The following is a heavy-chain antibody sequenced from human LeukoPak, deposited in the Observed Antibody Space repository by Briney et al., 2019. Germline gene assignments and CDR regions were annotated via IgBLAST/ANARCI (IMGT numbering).Heavy chain of an antibody. Sequence: PSETLSLTCTVSGVSINSHYWSWIRQSPGKGLEWIAYGHYSGTTNYNPSLKSRVTISVDTSNNQFSLKLTSVSAADTAMYYCARHGTGTGYPLDYWGLGTLVTVSS. J-gene: IGHJ4*02. V-gene: IGHV4-59*08. D-gene: IGHD3/OR15-3a*01. CDR1: GVSINSHY. CDR3: ARHGTGTGYPLDY. CDR2: GHYSGTT.